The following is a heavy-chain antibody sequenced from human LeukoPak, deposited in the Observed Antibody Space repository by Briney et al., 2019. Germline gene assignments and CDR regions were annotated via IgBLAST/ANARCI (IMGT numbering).Heavy chain of an antibody. V-gene: IGHV4-34*01. Sequence: SETLSLTCAVYGGSFSGYYWSWIRQPPGKGLEWIGEINHSGSTNYNPSLKSRVTISVDTSKNQFSLKLSSVTAADTAVYYCARGDIAVVPTAIAAFDIWGQGTMVTVSS. D-gene: IGHD2-2*02. CDR3: ARGDIAVVPTAIAAFDI. J-gene: IGHJ3*02. CDR1: GGSFSGYY. CDR2: INHSGST.